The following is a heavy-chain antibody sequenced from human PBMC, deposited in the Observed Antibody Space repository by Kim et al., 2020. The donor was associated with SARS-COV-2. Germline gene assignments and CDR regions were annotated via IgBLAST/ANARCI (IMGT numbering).Heavy chain of an antibody. CDR3: ARDFMFRGVARRVYYGMDV. J-gene: IGHJ6*02. Sequence: SETLSLTCTVSGGSVITNSYYWTWIRQPPGKGLEWIWCVYHSGSTNYNPSLTIRVTISLDRSKHQSSLYLNSVTPADTAVYYCARDFMFRGVARRVYYGMDVWGQETTVTVSS. CDR1: GGSVITNSYY. D-gene: IGHD3-10*01. V-gene: IGHV4-61*01. CDR2: VYHSGST.